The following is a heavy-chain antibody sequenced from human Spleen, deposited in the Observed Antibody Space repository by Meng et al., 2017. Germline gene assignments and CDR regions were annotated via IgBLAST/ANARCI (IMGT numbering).Heavy chain of an antibody. J-gene: IGHJ6*02. V-gene: IGHV3-74*01. CDR2: IKGDGISA. D-gene: IGHD6-19*01. CDR3: ARDQTVATLRLYYGMDV. Sequence: GGSLRLSCAASGLTFSHYWMHWFRQAPGKGLVSVSRIKGDGISAIYADSVKGRFTISRDNSKNTLYLQINSLRAEDTAVYYCARDQTVATLRLYYGMDVWGQGTTVTVSS. CDR1: GLTFSHYW.